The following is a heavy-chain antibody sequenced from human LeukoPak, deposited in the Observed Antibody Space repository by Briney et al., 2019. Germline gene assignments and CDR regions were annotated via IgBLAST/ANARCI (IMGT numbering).Heavy chain of an antibody. J-gene: IGHJ5*02. CDR2: IYDSGTT. D-gene: IGHD4-17*01. CDR1: GYSISSGNY. Sequence: SETLSLTCAVSGYSISSGNYWGWIQQPPGKGPEWIGSIYDSGTTYYNPSLKSRVTISVDKSKNQFSLKLSSVTAADTAVYYCARDISTGPRRDWFDPWGQGTLVTVAS. CDR3: ARDISTGPRRDWFDP. V-gene: IGHV4-38-2*02.